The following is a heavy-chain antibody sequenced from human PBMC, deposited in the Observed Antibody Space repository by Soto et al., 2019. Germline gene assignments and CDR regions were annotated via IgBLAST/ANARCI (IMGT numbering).Heavy chain of an antibody. CDR2: INPNSGGT. J-gene: IGHJ6*02. V-gene: IGHV1-2*02. CDR3: ARGPFQKFYGMDV. Sequence: GASVKVSCKASGYTFTGYSMHWVGRSPGQGLEWMGWINPNSGGTNYAQKFQGRVTMTRDTSISTAYMELSRLRSDDTAVYYCARGPFQKFYGMDVWGQGTTVTVSS. CDR1: GYTFTGYS.